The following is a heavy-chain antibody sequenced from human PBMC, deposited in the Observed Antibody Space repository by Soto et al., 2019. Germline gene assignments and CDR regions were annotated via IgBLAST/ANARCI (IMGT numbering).Heavy chain of an antibody. D-gene: IGHD3-3*01. Sequence: GGSLRLSCVASGFSFSNYNMNWVRQAPGKGLEWVSYITDSSDTVHYADSVRGRFTISRDNAESSLYLQMNSLRDEDTTVYFCARDFGHGYYLDYWGRGTLVTVSS. V-gene: IGHV3-48*02. CDR3: ARDFGHGYYLDY. J-gene: IGHJ4*02. CDR1: GFSFSNYN. CDR2: ITDSSDTV.